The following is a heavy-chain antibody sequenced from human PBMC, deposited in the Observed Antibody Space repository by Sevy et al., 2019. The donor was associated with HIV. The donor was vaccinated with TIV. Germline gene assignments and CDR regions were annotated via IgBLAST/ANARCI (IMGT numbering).Heavy chain of an antibody. CDR1: GFTFSNFA. Sequence: GGSLRLSCAASGFTFSNFAMSWVRQAPGKGLEWVSAISGSGLTTYYADSVKGRFTISRDNSKNTLYLQIDSLRAEDQAEDYCGKDRYCSAGSCYHYYYYVMDVWSQGTTVTVSS. CDR2: ISGSGLTT. J-gene: IGHJ6*02. CDR3: GKDRYCSAGSCYHYYYYVMDV. V-gene: IGHV3-23*01. D-gene: IGHD2-15*01.